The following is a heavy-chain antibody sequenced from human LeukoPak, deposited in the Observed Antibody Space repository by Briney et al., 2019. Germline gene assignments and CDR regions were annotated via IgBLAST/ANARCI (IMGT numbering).Heavy chain of an antibody. J-gene: IGHJ4*02. CDR2: YSGDRT. V-gene: IGHV3-53*01. CDR3: AKHPPLGIAARSFDS. D-gene: IGHD6-6*01. Sequence: GGSLRLSCAASGFSVSSNYMSWVRQAPGKGLEWVSVYSGDRTYYADSVKGRFTISRDNSKDTLYVQMNSLRAEDTAVYYCAKHPPLGIAARSFDSWGQGTLVTVSS. CDR1: GFSVSSNY.